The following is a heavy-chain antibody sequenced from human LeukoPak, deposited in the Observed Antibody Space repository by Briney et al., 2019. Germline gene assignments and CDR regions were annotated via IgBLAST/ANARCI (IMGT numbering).Heavy chain of an antibody. D-gene: IGHD2-21*01. J-gene: IGHJ4*02. Sequence: GGSLRLSXAGSGFTFSSYWMSWVRQAPGKGLEWVANIKQHGSEKYYVDSVKGRFTISRDDAKNSLYLQMNSLRAEDTAVYYCAKLWPFDYWGQGTLVTVSS. CDR2: IKQHGSEK. CDR1: GFTFSSYW. V-gene: IGHV3-7*01. CDR3: AKLWPFDY.